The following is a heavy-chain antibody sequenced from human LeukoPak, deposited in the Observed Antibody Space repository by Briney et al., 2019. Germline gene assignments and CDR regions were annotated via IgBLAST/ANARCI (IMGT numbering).Heavy chain of an antibody. CDR1: GGTFSSYA. CDR2: IIPILGIA. Sequence: SVKVSCKASGGTFSSYAISWVRQAPGQGLEWMGRIIPILGIANYAQKFQGRVTITADKSTSTAYMELNSLRAEDTAVYYCARADSSSLFIGFDYWGQGTLVTVSS. D-gene: IGHD6-13*01. V-gene: IGHV1-69*04. CDR3: ARADSSSLFIGFDY. J-gene: IGHJ4*02.